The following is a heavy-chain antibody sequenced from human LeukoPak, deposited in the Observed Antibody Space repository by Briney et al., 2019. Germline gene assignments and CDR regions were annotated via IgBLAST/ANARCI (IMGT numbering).Heavy chain of an antibody. J-gene: IGHJ4*02. Sequence: SETLSLTCTVSGGSISSSSYYWGWIRQPPGKGLEWIGSIYYSGSTYYNPSLKSRVTISVDTSKNQFSLKLSSVTAADTAVYYCASNTPPLGYYDSSGYYITPYYWGQGTLVTVSS. D-gene: IGHD3-22*01. CDR1: GGSISSSSYY. CDR3: ASNTPPLGYYDSSGYYITPYY. CDR2: IYYSGST. V-gene: IGHV4-39*01.